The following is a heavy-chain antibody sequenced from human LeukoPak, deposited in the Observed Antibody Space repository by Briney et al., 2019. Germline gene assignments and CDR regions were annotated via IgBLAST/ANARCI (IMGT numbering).Heavy chain of an antibody. CDR3: ASYTMYYYDSHAYDASDI. CDR2: IYYSGRT. J-gene: IGHJ3*02. CDR1: GGSISSYD. D-gene: IGHD3-22*01. Sequence: SETLSLTCTLCGGSISSYDSSWIRQPPGKGLEWIGYIYYSGRTVYNPSLKSRVTISVDTSKNQFSLKLSSVTAADTAVYYCASYTMYYYDSHAYDASDICGQGTMGTVSS. V-gene: IGHV4-59*12.